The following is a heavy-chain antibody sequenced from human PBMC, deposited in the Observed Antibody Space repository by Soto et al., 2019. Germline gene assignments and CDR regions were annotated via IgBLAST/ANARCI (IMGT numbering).Heavy chain of an antibody. J-gene: IGHJ1*01. CDR2: ISGSGGST. Sequence: GGSLRLSCAASGFTFSSYAMSWVRQAPGKGLEWVSAISGSGGSTYYADSVKGRFTISRDNSKNTLYLQMNSLRAEDTAVYYCAKGHRSSSRAEYFQHWGQGTLVTVSS. CDR3: AKGHRSSSRAEYFQH. D-gene: IGHD6-13*01. CDR1: GFTFSSYA. V-gene: IGHV3-23*01.